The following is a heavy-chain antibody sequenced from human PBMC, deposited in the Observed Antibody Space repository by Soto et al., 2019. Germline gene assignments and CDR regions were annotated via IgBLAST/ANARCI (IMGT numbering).Heavy chain of an antibody. CDR1: GFTFSNYV. V-gene: IGHV3-30*18. J-gene: IGHJ4*02. D-gene: IGHD6-13*01. CDR2: ISYDGSSK. CDR3: TNGRRQQPPRD. Sequence: PGGSLRLSCAASGFTFSNYVMQWVRQAPGKGLEWVAVISYDGSSKFYADSEGRFTISRDNSKNTLYLQMNSLRAEDTAVYYCTNGRRQQPPRDWGQETLVTVAS.